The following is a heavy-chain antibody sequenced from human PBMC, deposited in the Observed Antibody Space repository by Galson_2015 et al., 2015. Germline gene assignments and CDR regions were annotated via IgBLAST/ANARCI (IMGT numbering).Heavy chain of an antibody. V-gene: IGHV4-61*01. CDR1: GGSVSSGSYY. D-gene: IGHD3-10*01. CDR2: IYYSGST. CDR3: AKGYGSGIHY. Sequence: SETLSLTCTVSGGSVSSGSYYWSWIRQPPGKGLEWIGYIYYSGSTNYNPSLKSRVTISVDTSKNQFSLKLSSVTAADTAVYYCAKGYGSGIHYWGQGTLVTVSS. J-gene: IGHJ4*02.